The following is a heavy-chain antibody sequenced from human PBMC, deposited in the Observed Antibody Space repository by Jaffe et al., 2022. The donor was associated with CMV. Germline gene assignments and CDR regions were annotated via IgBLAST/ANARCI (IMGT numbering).Heavy chain of an antibody. V-gene: IGHV4-34*01. CDR3: ARSIVVVPAAINWFDP. CDR2: INHSGST. J-gene: IGHJ5*02. CDR1: GGSFSGYY. Sequence: QVQLQQWGAGLLKPSETLSLTCAVYGGSFSGYYWSWIRQPPGKGLEWIGEINHSGSTNYNPSLKSRVTISVDTSKNQFSLKLSSVTAADTAVYYCARSIVVVPAAINWFDPWGQGTLVTVSS. D-gene: IGHD2-2*01.